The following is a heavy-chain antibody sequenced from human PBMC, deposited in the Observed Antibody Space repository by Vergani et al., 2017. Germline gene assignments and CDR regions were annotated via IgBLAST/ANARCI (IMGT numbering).Heavy chain of an antibody. CDR3: ARRHTVTTFGYYYYGMDV. J-gene: IGHJ6*02. V-gene: IGHV4-4*02. Sequence: QLQLQESGPRLVKPSGTLSLTCAVSGGSISSSNWWSWVRQPPGKGLEWIGEIYHSGSTNYNPSLKSRVTISVDKSKNQFSLKLSSVTAADTAVYYCARRHTVTTFGYYYYGMDVWGQGTTVTVSS. CDR2: IYHSGST. CDR1: GGSISSSNW. D-gene: IGHD4-17*01.